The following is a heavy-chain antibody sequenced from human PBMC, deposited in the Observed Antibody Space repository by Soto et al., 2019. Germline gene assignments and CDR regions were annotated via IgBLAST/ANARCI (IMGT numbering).Heavy chain of an antibody. Sequence: ASVKVSCKASGYTFTSYGISWVRQTPGQGLEWMGWISAYNGNTNYAQKLQGRVTMTTDTSTSTAYMELRSLRSDDTAVYYCARYGSGSYSYNWFDPWGQGTLVTVSS. CDR3: ARYGSGSYSYNWFDP. D-gene: IGHD3-10*01. J-gene: IGHJ5*02. V-gene: IGHV1-18*01. CDR1: GYTFTSYG. CDR2: ISAYNGNT.